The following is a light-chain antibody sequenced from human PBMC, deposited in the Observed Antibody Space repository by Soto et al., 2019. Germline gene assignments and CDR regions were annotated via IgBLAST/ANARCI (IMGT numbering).Light chain of an antibody. CDR2: ETN. J-gene: IGLJ1*01. V-gene: IGLV1-51*02. CDR3: GTWDSSLSAYD. Sequence: QSVLTQPPSVSAAPGQKVTISCSGSSSNIGNNYVSWYQQLPGTAPKLLIYETNKRPSGIPDRFSGSKSGTSATLRITGLQTGDEADYYCGTWDSSLSAYDFGTGTTVAAL. CDR1: SSNIGNNY.